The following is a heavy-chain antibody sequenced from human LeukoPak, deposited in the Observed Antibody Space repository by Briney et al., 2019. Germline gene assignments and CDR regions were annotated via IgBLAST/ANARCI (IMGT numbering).Heavy chain of an antibody. CDR3: ATFTMWSPLQSRRPGYFFHN. CDR1: GDTLTELA. J-gene: IGHJ4*02. V-gene: IGHV1-24*01. D-gene: IGHD3-10*02. Sequence: ASVKVSSKVSGDTLTELAMHWVRQAPGKGLEWMGGYDPENGETLYAQKFQGRVTMTEDTSTDTAYMELISLSSEDTAVYYYATFTMWSPLQSRRPGYFFHNWGQGTLVSVSS. CDR2: YDPENGET.